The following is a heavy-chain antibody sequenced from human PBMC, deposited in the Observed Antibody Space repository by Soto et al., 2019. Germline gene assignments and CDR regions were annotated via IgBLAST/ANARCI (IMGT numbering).Heavy chain of an antibody. J-gene: IGHJ4*02. D-gene: IGHD6-19*01. CDR1: GGSISSGGSS. Sequence: QLQLQESGSGLVKPSQTLSLTCAVSGGSISSGGSSWSWIRQPPGKGLEWIGYICHSGSTYYNPSLKSRVTSSVDRSKNQLSLKLSSVTAADTAVYYCARAGDSSGPVALGYWGQGTLVTVSS. V-gene: IGHV4-30-2*01. CDR2: ICHSGST. CDR3: ARAGDSSGPVALGY.